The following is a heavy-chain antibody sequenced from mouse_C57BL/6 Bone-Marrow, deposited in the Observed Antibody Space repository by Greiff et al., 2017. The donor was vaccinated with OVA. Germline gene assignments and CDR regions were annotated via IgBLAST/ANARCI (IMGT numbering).Heavy chain of an antibody. CDR1: GFTFSDYY. CDR3: ARVLYYYGSSYWYFDV. J-gene: IGHJ1*03. V-gene: IGHV5-16*01. CDR2: INYDGSST. Sequence: EVQLVESEGGLVQPGRSMKLSCTASGFTFSDYYMAWVRQVPEKGLEWVANINYDGSSTYYLDSLKSRFIISRDNAKNILYLQMSSLKSEDTATYYCARVLYYYGSSYWYFDVWGTGTTVTVSS. D-gene: IGHD1-1*01.